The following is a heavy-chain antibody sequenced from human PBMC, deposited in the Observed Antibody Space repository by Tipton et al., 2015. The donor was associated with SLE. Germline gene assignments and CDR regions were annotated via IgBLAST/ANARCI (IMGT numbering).Heavy chain of an antibody. Sequence: TLSLTCTVSGGSINSGAYYWSWIRQLPGKGLEWIGYVYYTRGTYYNPSLKGRVSMSVDTSANHLSLDLDFVTAADTAVYYCARGLSVVTFGGMIVSTQQDNFDYWGQGPLVTVSS. CDR2: VYYTRGT. J-gene: IGHJ4*02. D-gene: IGHD3-16*02. CDR3: ARGLSVVTFGGMIVSTQQDNFDY. V-gene: IGHV4-31*03. CDR1: GGSINSGAYY.